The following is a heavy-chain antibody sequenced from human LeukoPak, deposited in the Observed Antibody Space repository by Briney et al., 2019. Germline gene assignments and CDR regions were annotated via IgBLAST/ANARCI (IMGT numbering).Heavy chain of an antibody. CDR1: GGSFSGYY. J-gene: IGHJ4*02. CDR3: ARVHYFDY. CDR2: INHSGST. Sequence: SETLSLTCAVYGGSFSGYYWSWIRQPPGKGLEWIGEINHSGSTNYNPSLKSRVTISVDTSKNQFSLKLSSVTAADTAVYYCARVHYFDYWGQGTPVTVSS. V-gene: IGHV4-34*01.